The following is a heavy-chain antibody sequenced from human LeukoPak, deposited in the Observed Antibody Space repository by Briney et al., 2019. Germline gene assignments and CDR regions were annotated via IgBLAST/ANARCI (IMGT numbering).Heavy chain of an antibody. CDR2: ISGSGGST. Sequence: GGSLRLSCAASGFTFSSYAMSWVRQAPGKGLEWVSAISGSGGSTYYADSVKGRFTISRDDSKNTLYLQMNSLRAEDTAVYYCAKMPSPEREEWLEGGDYFDYWGQGTLVTVSS. CDR3: AKMPSPEREEWLEGGDYFDY. CDR1: GFTFSSYA. V-gene: IGHV3-23*01. D-gene: IGHD6-19*01. J-gene: IGHJ4*02.